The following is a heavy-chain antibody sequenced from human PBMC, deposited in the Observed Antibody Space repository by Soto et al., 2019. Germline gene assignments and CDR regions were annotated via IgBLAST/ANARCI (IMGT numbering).Heavy chain of an antibody. CDR2: ISGSGGST. CDR1: GFTFSSYA. J-gene: IGHJ4*02. CDR3: AKDPYVVVVAAAAGGY. D-gene: IGHD2-15*01. Sequence: GGSLRLSCAASGFTFSSYAMSWVRQAPGKGLEWVSAISGSGGSTYYADSVKGRFTISRDNSKNTLYLQMNSLRAEDTAVYYCAKDPYVVVVAAAAGGYWGQGTLVTVSS. V-gene: IGHV3-23*01.